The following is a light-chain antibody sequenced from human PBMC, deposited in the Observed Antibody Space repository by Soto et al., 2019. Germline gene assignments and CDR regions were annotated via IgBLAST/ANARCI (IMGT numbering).Light chain of an antibody. V-gene: IGKV1-39*01. CDR3: QQSYSIPWT. Sequence: DIQMTQSPSSLSASVGDRVTITCRASQSINIYVNWYQQKPGKAPKVLIHAASSLLSGVPSRFSGSGSGTDFTLTISSLQPEDFASYYCQQSYSIPWTCGQGTKVEIK. J-gene: IGKJ1*01. CDR1: QSINIY. CDR2: AAS.